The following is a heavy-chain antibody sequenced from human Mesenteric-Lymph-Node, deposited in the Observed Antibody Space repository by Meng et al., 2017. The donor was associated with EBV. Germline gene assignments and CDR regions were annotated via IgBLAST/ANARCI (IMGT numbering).Heavy chain of an antibody. CDR1: GDSVSSNSVC. J-gene: IGHJ4*02. D-gene: IGHD6-19*01. CDR2: TYYRSKRYN. Sequence: QVTLQQSGPGLLSPSETLSLTCAISGDSVSSNSVCWAWIRKSPSRGLEWLGRTYYRSKRYNDYALSVESRVTMNPDTSKNQFSLQLDSVTPDDTALYYCARAVAGKGTYDSWGQGTLVTVSS. V-gene: IGHV6-1*01. CDR3: ARAVAGKGTYDS.